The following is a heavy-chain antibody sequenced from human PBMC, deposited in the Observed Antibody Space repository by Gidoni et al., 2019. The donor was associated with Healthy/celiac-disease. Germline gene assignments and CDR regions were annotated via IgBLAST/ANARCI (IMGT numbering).Heavy chain of an antibody. D-gene: IGHD1-1*01. J-gene: IGHJ6*02. CDR1: GFTVSSHY. Sequence: EVQLVESGGGLIQPGGSLRLSCAASGFTVSSHYMSWVRQAPGKGLEWVSVIYSGGSTYYADSVKGRFTISRDNSKKTLYLQMNSLRAEDTAVYYCASQAGIRNMDVWGQGTTVTVSS. V-gene: IGHV3-53*01. CDR3: ASQAGIRNMDV. CDR2: IYSGGST.